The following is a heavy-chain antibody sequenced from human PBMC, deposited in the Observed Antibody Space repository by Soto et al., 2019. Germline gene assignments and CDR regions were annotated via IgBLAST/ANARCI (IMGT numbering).Heavy chain of an antibody. D-gene: IGHD3-10*01. V-gene: IGHV1-58*01. J-gene: IGHJ4*02. CDR1: GFMFTSSA. CDR3: AKDRRRSGSWFGDLDS. Sequence: ASVKVSCKTSGFMFTSSAVQWVRQARGQRLEWIGWLVVGSGNTHYAQHFQERVTLTRDMSTGTAYMELSSLRSEDTALYYCAKDRRRSGSWFGDLDSWGQGTLVTVSS. CDR2: LVVGSGNT.